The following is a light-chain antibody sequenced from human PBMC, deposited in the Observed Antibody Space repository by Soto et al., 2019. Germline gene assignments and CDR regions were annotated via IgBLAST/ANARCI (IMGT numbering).Light chain of an antibody. Sequence: DIQMTQSPSILSASVGDRVTITCRASQSISSWLAWYQQKPGKAPKVLIYKASSLESGVPSRFSGSGSGTEFTLNISSLEPEEFATYYCQKYNSYSRKFGQGTKVEIK. CDR3: QKYNSYSRK. J-gene: IGKJ1*01. CDR2: KAS. V-gene: IGKV1-5*03. CDR1: QSISSW.